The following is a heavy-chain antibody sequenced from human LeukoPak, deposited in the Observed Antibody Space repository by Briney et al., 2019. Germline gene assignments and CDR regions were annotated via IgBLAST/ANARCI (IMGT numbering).Heavy chain of an antibody. J-gene: IGHJ5*02. CDR1: GFTFSSYA. CDR2: IKQDGSEK. Sequence: TGGSLRLSCAASGFTFSSYAMSWVRQAPGKGLEWVANIKQDGSEKYYVDSVKGRFTISRDNAKNSLYLQMNSLRAEDTAVYYCARAVIVVVPAAKGSWFDPWGQGTLVTVSS. D-gene: IGHD2-2*01. V-gene: IGHV3-7*04. CDR3: ARAVIVVVPAAKGSWFDP.